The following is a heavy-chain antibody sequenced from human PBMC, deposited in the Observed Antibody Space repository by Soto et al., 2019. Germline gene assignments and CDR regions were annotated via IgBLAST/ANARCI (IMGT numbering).Heavy chain of an antibody. CDR2: ISGSGGST. J-gene: IGHJ3*02. CDR1: GFTFSSYA. V-gene: IGHV3-23*01. Sequence: GGSLRLSCAASGFTFSSYAMSWVRQAPGKGLEWVSAISGSGGSTYYADSVKGRFTISRDNSKNTLYLQLNSLRAEETVVYYCAKASRDYYDSSDGAFDIWGQGTMVSVSS. CDR3: AKASRDYYDSSDGAFDI. D-gene: IGHD3-22*01.